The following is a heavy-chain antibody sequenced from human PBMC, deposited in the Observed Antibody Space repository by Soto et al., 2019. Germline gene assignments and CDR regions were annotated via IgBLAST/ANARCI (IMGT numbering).Heavy chain of an antibody. CDR2: INSDGSST. Sequence: AGGSLRLSCAASGFTFSSYWMHWVRQAPGKGLVWVSRINSDGSSTSYADSVKGRFTISRDNAKNTLYLQMNSLRAEDTAVYYCASSDYDFWSGLDYGMDVWGQGTTVTVSS. D-gene: IGHD3-3*01. CDR1: GFTFSSYW. V-gene: IGHV3-74*01. CDR3: ASSDYDFWSGLDYGMDV. J-gene: IGHJ6*02.